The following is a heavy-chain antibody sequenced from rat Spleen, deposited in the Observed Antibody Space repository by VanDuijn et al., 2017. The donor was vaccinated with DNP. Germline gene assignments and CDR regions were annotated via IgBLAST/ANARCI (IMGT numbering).Heavy chain of an antibody. CDR2: ITNSGGST. D-gene: IGHD1-4*01. CDR3: AGRPPPTRGPFDY. V-gene: IGHV5-25*01. Sequence: EVQLVESGGDLVQPGRSLKLSCAASGFTFRDHNMAWVRQAPTKGLEWVASITNSGGSTYYRDSVKGRFTISRDNAKSTLYLQMDSLRSEDTATYYCAGRPPPTRGPFDYWGQGVTVTVSS. J-gene: IGHJ2*01. CDR1: GFTFRDHN.